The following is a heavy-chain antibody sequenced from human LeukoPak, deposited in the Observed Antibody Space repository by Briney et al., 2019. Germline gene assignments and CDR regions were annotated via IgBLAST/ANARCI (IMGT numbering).Heavy chain of an antibody. CDR2: ISSSSSYI. CDR3: ARDLGPIAAAGTGVNY. J-gene: IGHJ4*02. CDR1: GFTFSSYS. D-gene: IGHD6-13*01. V-gene: IGHV3-21*01. Sequence: GGSLRLSCAPSGFTFSSYSMNWVREAPGKGLEWVSSISSSSSYIYYADSVKGRFTISRDNAKNSLYLQMNSLRAEDTAVYYCARDLGPIAAAGTGVNYWGQGTLVTVSS.